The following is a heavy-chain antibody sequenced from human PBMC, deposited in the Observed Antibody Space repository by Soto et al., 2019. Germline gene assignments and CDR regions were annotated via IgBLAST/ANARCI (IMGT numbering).Heavy chain of an antibody. Sequence: EVQLLESGGVVVQAGGSVRLSCAASGFTFDDYTMHWVRQAPGKGLEWVSLISWDGGSTYYADSVKGRFTISRDNSKNSLYLQMNSLRTEDTALYYCATTATTYSSGWCLDYWGQGTLVTVSS. J-gene: IGHJ4*02. CDR1: GFTFDDYT. CDR2: ISWDGGST. V-gene: IGHV3-43*01. D-gene: IGHD6-19*01. CDR3: ATTATTYSSGWCLDY.